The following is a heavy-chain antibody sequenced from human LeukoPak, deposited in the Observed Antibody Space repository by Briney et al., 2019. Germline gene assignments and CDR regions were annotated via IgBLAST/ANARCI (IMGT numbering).Heavy chain of an antibody. Sequence: GGSLRLSCAASGFTFSSYAMSWVRQAPGKGLEWVSAISGSGGSTYYADSVKGRFTISRDNSKNTLYLQMNSLRAEDTAVYYCAKGRPRQNDIVVVVAATPFDYWGQGTLVTVSS. D-gene: IGHD2-15*01. CDR2: ISGSGGST. CDR1: GFTFSSYA. J-gene: IGHJ4*02. V-gene: IGHV3-23*01. CDR3: AKGRPRQNDIVVVVAATPFDY.